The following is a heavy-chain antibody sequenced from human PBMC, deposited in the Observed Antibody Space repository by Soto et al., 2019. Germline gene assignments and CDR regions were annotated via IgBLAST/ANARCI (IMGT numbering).Heavy chain of an antibody. CDR1: GGTFSSYA. Sequence: QVQLVQSGAEVKKPGSSVKVSCKASGGTFSSYAISWVRQAPGQGLEWMGGIIPIFGTANYAQKFQGRVTITADESTSTAYMELSSLRSEDTAVYYCSKGTSGGLRGAFDIWGQGTMVTVSS. CDR3: SKGTSGGLRGAFDI. V-gene: IGHV1-69*01. J-gene: IGHJ3*02. CDR2: IIPIFGTA. D-gene: IGHD5-12*01.